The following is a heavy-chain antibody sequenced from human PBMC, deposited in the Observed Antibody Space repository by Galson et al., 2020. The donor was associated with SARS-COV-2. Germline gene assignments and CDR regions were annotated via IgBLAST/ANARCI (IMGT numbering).Heavy chain of an antibody. CDR3: ARHLSANIYYFHY. CDR1: GFTFSNYA. CDR2: ISDSGGST. Sequence: GGSLRLSCVASGFTFSNYAMSWVRQASGKGLEWVSSISDSGGSTYYADSVKGRFTISRDNSKNTLYLQMNGLRAEDTAVYYCARHLSANIYYFHYWGQGTLVIVSS. D-gene: IGHD3-3*02. V-gene: IGHV3-23*01. J-gene: IGHJ4*02.